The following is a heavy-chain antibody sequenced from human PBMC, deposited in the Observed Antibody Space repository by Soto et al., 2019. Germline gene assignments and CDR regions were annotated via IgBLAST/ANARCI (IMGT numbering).Heavy chain of an antibody. CDR3: AKKEGNTYGLLH. CDR2: IKTDGSST. CDR1: GFSFSSYW. D-gene: IGHD5-18*01. J-gene: IGHJ4*02. V-gene: IGHV3-74*01. Sequence: EVQLVESGGVLVQPGGSLRLSCAASGFSFSSYWIHWVRQAPGKGLVWDSRIKTDGSSTDYADSVKGRFTISRDNAKNTLYLQMNSLSAEYTAIYYCAKKEGNTYGLLHWCQGTLVTVSS.